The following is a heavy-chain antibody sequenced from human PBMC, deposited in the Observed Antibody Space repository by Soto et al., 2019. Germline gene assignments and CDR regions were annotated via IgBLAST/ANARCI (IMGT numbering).Heavy chain of an antibody. CDR3: ARLEKQHLAFDY. CDR2: INPNSGGT. D-gene: IGHD6-13*01. V-gene: IGHV1-2*02. CDR1: GYTFTGYY. J-gene: IGHJ4*02. Sequence: AASVKVSCKASGYTFTGYYMHWVRQAPGQGLEWMGWINPNSGGTNYAQKFQGRVSMTRDTSITTAYMELSRLRSDDTAVYYCARLEKQHLAFDYWGQGTLVTVSS.